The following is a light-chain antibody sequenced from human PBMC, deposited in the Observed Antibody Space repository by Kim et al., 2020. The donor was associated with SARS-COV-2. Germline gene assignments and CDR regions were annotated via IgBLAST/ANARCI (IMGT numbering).Light chain of an antibody. CDR3: AAWDDSLSVGV. CDR2: RNN. CDR1: SSISGSNY. V-gene: IGLV1-47*01. J-gene: IGLJ3*02. Sequence: GQRVTISCSGSSSISGSNYVYWYQQLPGTAPKLLIYRNNQRPSGVPDRFSGSKSGTSASLAISGLRSEDEADYYCAAWDDSLSVGVFGGGTQLTVL.